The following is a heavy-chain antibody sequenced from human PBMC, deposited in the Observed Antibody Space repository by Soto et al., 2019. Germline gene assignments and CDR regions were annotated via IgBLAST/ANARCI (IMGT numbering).Heavy chain of an antibody. J-gene: IGHJ4*02. Sequence: QVQLVESGGGVVRPGRSLRLSCATSQFTFSDYGMHWVRQAPGQGLQWVAGISQHGDKKYYVDSVKGRFTISRDNSKKTVYLQLNSLRAEDTAVYYSAKDWVRGSDKNYFDSLGQGTLVTVSS. CDR1: QFTFSDYG. CDR2: ISQHGDKK. V-gene: IGHV3-30*18. CDR3: AKDWVRGSDKNYFDS. D-gene: IGHD1-26*01.